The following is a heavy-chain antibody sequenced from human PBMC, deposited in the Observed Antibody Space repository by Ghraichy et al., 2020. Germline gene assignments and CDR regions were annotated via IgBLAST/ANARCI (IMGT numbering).Heavy chain of an antibody. CDR2: IYYSGST. D-gene: IGHD3-22*01. CDR1: GGSVNSCSYY. Sequence: SETLSLTCTVSGGSVNSCSYYWNWIRQPPGKGLEWIGYIYYSGSTNYNPSLKSRVTISVDTSKNQFSLKLSSVTAADTAVYYCARGRYYDDSGYYYMDVWGKGSTVTVSS. V-gene: IGHV4-61*01. J-gene: IGHJ6*03. CDR3: ARGRYYDDSGYYYMDV.